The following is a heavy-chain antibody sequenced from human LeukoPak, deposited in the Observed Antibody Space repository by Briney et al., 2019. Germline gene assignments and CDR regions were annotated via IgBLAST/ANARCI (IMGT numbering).Heavy chain of an antibody. Sequence: SETLSLTCSVSGGLITSTIHYWAWIRQPPGQGLGWIASIYYNGITYYNASLESRVTMSVDTSRNQFSLRLSSVSAADTSVYYCARQPTVKRGAVASNFDYWGQGTLVTVSS. D-gene: IGHD6-19*01. CDR3: ARQPTVKRGAVASNFDY. CDR2: IYYNGIT. J-gene: IGHJ4*02. V-gene: IGHV4-39*01. CDR1: GGLITSTIHY.